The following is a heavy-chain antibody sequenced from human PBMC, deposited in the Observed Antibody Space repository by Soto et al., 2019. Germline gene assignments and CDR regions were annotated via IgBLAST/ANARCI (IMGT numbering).Heavy chain of an antibody. Sequence: HPGGSLRLSCAASGFTFSSYAMSWVRQAPGKGLEWVSAISGSGGSTYYADSVKGRFTISRDNSKNTLYLQMNSLRAEDTAVYYCAKEDYDFWSGYRREAVWFDPWGQGTLVTVSS. D-gene: IGHD3-3*01. J-gene: IGHJ5*02. CDR1: GFTFSSYA. V-gene: IGHV3-23*01. CDR2: ISGSGGST. CDR3: AKEDYDFWSGYRREAVWFDP.